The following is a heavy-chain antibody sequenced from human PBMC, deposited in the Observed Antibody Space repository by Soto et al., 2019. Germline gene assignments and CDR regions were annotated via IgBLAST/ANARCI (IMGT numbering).Heavy chain of an antibody. CDR3: AKVSRPSRISTPDFDY. CDR1: GFTLSSYS. J-gene: IGHJ4*02. V-gene: IGHV3-30-3*01. Sequence: QVQLVESGGGVVQPGTSLRLSCAASGFTLSSYSIHWVRQAPGKGLDWVAVISYDGNTQFYGDSVKGRFIGSRDNSRNTLYLQLNNLQAEDTAVYYCAKVSRPSRISTPDFDYWGQGTLVTVSS. CDR2: ISYDGNTQ.